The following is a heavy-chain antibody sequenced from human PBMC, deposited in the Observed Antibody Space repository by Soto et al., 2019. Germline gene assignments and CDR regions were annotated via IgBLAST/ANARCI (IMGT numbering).Heavy chain of an antibody. CDR1: GFTFSNAW. CDR3: TTVLTGTTVGYYYYGMDV. J-gene: IGHJ6*02. V-gene: IGHV3-15*07. D-gene: IGHD1-7*01. Sequence: GGSLRLSCAASGFTFSNAWMNWVRQAPGKGLEWVGRIKSKTDGGTTDYAAPVKGRFTISRDDSKNTLYLQMNSLKTEDTAVYYCTTVLTGTTVGYYYYGMDVWGQGTTVTVSS. CDR2: IKSKTDGGTT.